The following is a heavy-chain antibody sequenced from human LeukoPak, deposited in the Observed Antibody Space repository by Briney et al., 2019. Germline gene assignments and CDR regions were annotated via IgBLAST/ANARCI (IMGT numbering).Heavy chain of an antibody. CDR2: VYRSGNT. Sequence: SEALSLTCSVSGGSISTYYWSWIRQPAGKGLEWIGRVYRSGNTNYNPSLQSRVTMSVDTSKNQISLRLRSVTAADTAVYYCARDDFEYSVHYGMDVWGQGTAVTVSS. CDR1: GGSISTYY. D-gene: IGHD3-9*01. J-gene: IGHJ6*02. CDR3: ARDDFEYSVHYGMDV. V-gene: IGHV4-4*07.